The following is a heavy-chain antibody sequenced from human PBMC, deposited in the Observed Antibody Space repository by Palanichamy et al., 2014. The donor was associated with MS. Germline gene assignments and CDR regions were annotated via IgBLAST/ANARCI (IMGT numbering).Heavy chain of an antibody. CDR3: SRGAESTTYSYYYAMDV. D-gene: IGHD2/OR15-2a*01. Sequence: QVQLVQSGAEVKRPGASVKVSCKASGYTLTDYYVHWVRGAPGQGLEWVGIINPSDGSTAYPQKFQGRLTLTGDTSTGTVYMELRSLSSEDTAVYYCSRGAESTTYSYYYAMDVWGQGTTVTVSS. CDR1: GYTLTDYY. CDR2: INPSDGST. V-gene: IGHV1-46*01. J-gene: IGHJ6*02.